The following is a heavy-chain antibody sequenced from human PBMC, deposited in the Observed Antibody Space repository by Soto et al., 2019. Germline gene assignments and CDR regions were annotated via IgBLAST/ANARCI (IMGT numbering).Heavy chain of an antibody. V-gene: IGHV3-48*02. CDR3: ARDHSYAFDC. CDR2: IGSYSSRI. J-gene: IGHJ4*02. Sequence: EVQLVESGGGLVQPGGSLRLSCAASGFTFSSYSMNWVRQAPGKGLEWVSYIGSYSSRIYYADSVKGRFTISRDNAKNSLYLKMNSLRDEDTAVYYCARDHSYAFDCWGQGTLVTVSS. CDR1: GFTFSSYS. D-gene: IGHD2-2*01.